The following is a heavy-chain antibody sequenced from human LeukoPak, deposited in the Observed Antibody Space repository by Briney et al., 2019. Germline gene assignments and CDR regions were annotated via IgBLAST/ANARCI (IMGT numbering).Heavy chain of an antibody. V-gene: IGHV3-7*01. CDR2: INEDGSMK. D-gene: IGHD3-10*01. CDR3: ARDEPGYGEFLLY. Sequence: PGGSLRLSCAASGFTPSSYWMSWVRQAPGKGLEWVANINEDGSMKTYVDSLKGRFTISRDNTKNSMYLQMNSLRAEDTAVYYCARDEPGYGEFLLYWGQGTLVTVSS. J-gene: IGHJ4*02. CDR1: GFTPSSYW.